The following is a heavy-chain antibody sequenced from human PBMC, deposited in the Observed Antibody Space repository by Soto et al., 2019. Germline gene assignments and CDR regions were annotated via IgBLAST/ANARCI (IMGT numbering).Heavy chain of an antibody. Sequence: PSESLYLTCTVSGGSVNSGVYYWSWIRQHPGKGLEWIGYIYYSGSTNYNPSLKSRVFISLDTSKNQFSLNLRSVTAADTAVYYCAKQGGYSSVYPFDYLGQGTLVTVSS. D-gene: IGHD5-18*01. CDR3: AKQGGYSSVYPFDY. J-gene: IGHJ4*02. CDR2: IYYSGST. V-gene: IGHV4-31*03. CDR1: GGSVNSGVYY.